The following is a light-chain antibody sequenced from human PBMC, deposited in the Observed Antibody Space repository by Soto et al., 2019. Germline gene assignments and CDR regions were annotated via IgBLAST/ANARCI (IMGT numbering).Light chain of an antibody. Sequence: IALTQSPGTLSVSPGERATLSCRASQRVSSNYVAWYQHKPGQAPRLLIHGASIRATGIPDRFSGSGSGTDFTLTISRLEPEDFAVYYCHQYGTLPYAFGQGTKLQIK. CDR3: HQYGTLPYA. CDR2: GAS. CDR1: QRVSSNY. V-gene: IGKV3-20*01. J-gene: IGKJ2*01.